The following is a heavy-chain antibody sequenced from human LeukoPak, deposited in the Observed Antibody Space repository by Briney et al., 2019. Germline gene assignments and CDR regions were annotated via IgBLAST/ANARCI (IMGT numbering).Heavy chain of an antibody. CDR1: GGSISSYY. J-gene: IGHJ4*02. CDR2: ISYSGGT. Sequence: SETLSLTCTVSGGSISSYYWSWIRQPPGKGLEWVGQISYSGGTNYNPSLKSRVSISIDTSKNLFSLKLNSVTAADTAVHYCAAESERWLVRSWGQGTLVTVSS. V-gene: IGHV4-59*03. CDR3: AAESERWLVRS. D-gene: IGHD6-19*01.